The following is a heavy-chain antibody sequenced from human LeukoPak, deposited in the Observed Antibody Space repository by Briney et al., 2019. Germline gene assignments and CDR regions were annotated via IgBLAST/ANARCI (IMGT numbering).Heavy chain of an antibody. CDR3: ALGYNDIWEL. D-gene: IGHD5-24*01. V-gene: IGHV4-4*02. J-gene: IGHJ4*02. Sequence: SETLSLTCAVSSGSISSSTWWSWVRQPPGKGLEWIGEINHSGSTHYTPSLKSQVTISVDTSDNKLSLKMISVTAADAAVYYCALGYNDIWELWGRGTLVTVSS. CDR1: SGSISSSTW. CDR2: INHSGST.